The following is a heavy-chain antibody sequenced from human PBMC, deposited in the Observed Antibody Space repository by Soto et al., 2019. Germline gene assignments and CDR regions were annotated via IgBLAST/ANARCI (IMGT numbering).Heavy chain of an antibody. V-gene: IGHV4-59*01. CDR3: ARGLKDYRFDP. D-gene: IGHD3-10*01. J-gene: IGHJ5*02. Sequence: PSETLSLTCTVSGGSISSYYWSWIRQPPGKGLEWIGYIYYSGSTNYNPSLKSRVTISVDTSKNQFSLKLSSVTAADTAVYYCARGLKDYRFDPWGQGTLVTVPS. CDR1: GGSISSYY. CDR2: IYYSGST.